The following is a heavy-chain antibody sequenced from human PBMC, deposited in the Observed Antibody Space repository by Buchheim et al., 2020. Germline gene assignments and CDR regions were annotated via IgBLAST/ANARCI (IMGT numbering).Heavy chain of an antibody. V-gene: IGHV3-23*01. CDR3: AKICFLEWFDY. J-gene: IGHJ4*02. D-gene: IGHD3-3*01. CDR1: GFSFSTYP. Sequence: EVQLLESGGGLVQPGGSLRLSCAASGFSFSTYPMAWVRQAPGKGLEWVSATSGSDGATYYADSVKGRFTISRDNSKNTLYLQMNSLRAEDTAVYYCAKICFLEWFDYWGQGTL. CDR2: TSGSDGAT.